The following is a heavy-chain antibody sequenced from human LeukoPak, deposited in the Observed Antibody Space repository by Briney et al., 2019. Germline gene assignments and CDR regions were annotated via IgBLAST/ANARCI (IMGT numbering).Heavy chain of an antibody. J-gene: IGHJ6*02. V-gene: IGHV1-8*01. Sequence: ASVKVSCKASGYTFTSYDINWVRQATGQGLEWMGWMNPNSGNTGYAQKLQGRVTMTRNTSISTAYMELSSLRSEDTAVYYCARAYSGWYYYYGMDVWGQGTTVTVSS. CDR3: ARAYSGWYYYYGMDV. CDR1: GYTFTSYD. CDR2: MNPNSGNT. D-gene: IGHD6-19*01.